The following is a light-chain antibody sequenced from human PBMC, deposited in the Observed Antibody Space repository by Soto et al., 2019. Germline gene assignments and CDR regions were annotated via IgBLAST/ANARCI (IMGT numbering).Light chain of an antibody. Sequence: QSALTQPASVSGSPGQSITISCTGTSSDIGDYNYVSWFQQHPGKAPKLMIYEVSNRPSGVSNRFSGSKSGNTASLTISGLQAEDEADYYCSSYTSSSILFGGGTQLTVL. V-gene: IGLV2-14*01. CDR1: SSDIGDYNY. J-gene: IGLJ2*01. CDR3: SSYTSSSIL. CDR2: EVS.